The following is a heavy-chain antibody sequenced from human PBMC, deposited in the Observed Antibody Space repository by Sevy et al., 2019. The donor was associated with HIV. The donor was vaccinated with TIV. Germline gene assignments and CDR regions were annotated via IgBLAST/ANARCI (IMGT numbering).Heavy chain of an antibody. D-gene: IGHD6-13*01. V-gene: IGHV3-7*01. CDR2: IKQDGSEK. CDR3: ARAPVGSGWYFPRGIDY. CDR1: GFTFSTYW. J-gene: IGHJ4*02. Sequence: GGSLRLSCAASGFTFSTYWMTWVRQAPGKGLEWVANIKQDGSEKYYAESVKGRLNVSRDNTKNSLYLQLNSLRAEDTAIYYCARAPVGSGWYFPRGIDYWGQGTLVTVSS.